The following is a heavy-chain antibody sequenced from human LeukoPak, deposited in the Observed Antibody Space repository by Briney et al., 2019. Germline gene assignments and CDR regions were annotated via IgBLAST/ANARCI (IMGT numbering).Heavy chain of an antibody. CDR3: ARVGVEMATIGGFDY. CDR2: INHSGST. V-gene: IGHV4-34*01. J-gene: IGHJ4*02. D-gene: IGHD5-24*01. CDR1: GGSFSGYY. Sequence: SETLSLTCAVYGGSFSGYYWSWIRRSPGKGLEWIGEINHSGSTNYNPSLKSRVTISVDTSKNQFSLKLSSVTAADTAVYYCARVGVEMATIGGFDYWGQGTLVTVSS.